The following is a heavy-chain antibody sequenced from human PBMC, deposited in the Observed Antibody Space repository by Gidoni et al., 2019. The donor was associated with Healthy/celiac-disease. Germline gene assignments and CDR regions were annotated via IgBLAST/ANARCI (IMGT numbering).Heavy chain of an antibody. D-gene: IGHD1-26*01. CDR3: AKVGGSYAVDY. Sequence: EVQLLASGGGLVQPGGSLRLSCEASGFTFSSYAMCWVRQAPGEGLGWVSAISGSGGSTNYADSVKGRFTISRDNSKNTLYLQMNSLRAEDTAVYYCAKVGGSYAVDYWGQGTLVTVSS. CDR1: GFTFSSYA. J-gene: IGHJ4*02. V-gene: IGHV3-23*01. CDR2: ISGSGGST.